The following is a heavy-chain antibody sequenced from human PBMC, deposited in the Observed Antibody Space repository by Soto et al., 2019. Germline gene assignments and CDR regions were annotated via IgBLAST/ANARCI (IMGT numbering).Heavy chain of an antibody. Sequence: PSETLSLTCTVSGGSISSYYWSWIRQPPGKGLEWIGYIYYSGSTNYNPSLKSRVTISVDTSKNQFSLKLSSVTAADTAVYYCASGQSGYLGFYYYGMDVWGQGTTVTVSS. V-gene: IGHV4-59*01. CDR2: IYYSGST. CDR1: GGSISSYY. CDR3: ASGQSGYLGFYYYGMDV. D-gene: IGHD3-3*01. J-gene: IGHJ6*02.